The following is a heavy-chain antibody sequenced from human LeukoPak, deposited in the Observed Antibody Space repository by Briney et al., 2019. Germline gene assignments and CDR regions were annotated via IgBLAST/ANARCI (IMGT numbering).Heavy chain of an antibody. D-gene: IGHD4-17*01. CDR1: GGSISSGGYS. CDR2: IYHSGST. V-gene: IGHV4-30-2*01. J-gene: IGHJ6*02. CDR3: ARVYGDYRRGDYYGMDV. Sequence: PSQTLSLTCAVSGGSISSGGYSWSWIRQPPGKGLEWIGYIYHSGSTYYNPSLKSRVTISVDRSKNQFSLKLSSVTAADTAVYYCARVYGDYRRGDYYGMDVWGQGTTVTVSS.